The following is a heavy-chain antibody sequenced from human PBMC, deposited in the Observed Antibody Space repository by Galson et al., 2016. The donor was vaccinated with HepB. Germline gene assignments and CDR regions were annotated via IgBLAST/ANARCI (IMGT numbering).Heavy chain of an antibody. CDR3: ARGQYCATGSCYRVKFDS. D-gene: IGHD2-15*01. CDR1: GYTFTDFA. CDR2: IDAGNSNT. J-gene: IGHJ4*02. Sequence: SVKVSCKASGYTFTDFAIHWVRLAPGQRPEWMGWIDAGNSNTRYSQEFQGRVTITRDTAATSVYMEMSSLRSEDTAVYYCARGQYCATGSCYRVKFDSWGQGTLVTVSS. V-gene: IGHV1-3*01.